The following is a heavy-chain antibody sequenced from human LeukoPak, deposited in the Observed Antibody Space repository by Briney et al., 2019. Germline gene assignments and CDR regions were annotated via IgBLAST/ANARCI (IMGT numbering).Heavy chain of an antibody. D-gene: IGHD6-19*01. CDR3: ARGAVAGNYDDY. Sequence: PSETLSLTCTASGYSISSGYYWGWIRQPPGKGLEWIGYIYYSGSTNYNPSLKSRVTISVDTSKNQFSLKLSSVTAADTAVYYCARGAVAGNYDDYWGQGTLVTVSS. CDR1: GYSISSGYY. CDR2: IYYSGST. V-gene: IGHV4-61*01. J-gene: IGHJ4*02.